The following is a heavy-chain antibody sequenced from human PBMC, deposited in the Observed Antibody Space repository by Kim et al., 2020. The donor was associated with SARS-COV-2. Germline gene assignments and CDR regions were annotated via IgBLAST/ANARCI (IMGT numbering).Heavy chain of an antibody. Sequence: GGSLRLSCAASGFTFSSYGMHWVRQAPGKGLEWVAVISYDGSNKYYADSVKGRFTISRDNSKNTLYLQMNSLRAEDTAVYYCAKVKSSGSYRRADAFDIWGQGTMVTVSS. J-gene: IGHJ3*02. CDR3: AKVKSSGSYRRADAFDI. D-gene: IGHD1-26*01. V-gene: IGHV3-30*18. CDR1: GFTFSSYG. CDR2: ISYDGSNK.